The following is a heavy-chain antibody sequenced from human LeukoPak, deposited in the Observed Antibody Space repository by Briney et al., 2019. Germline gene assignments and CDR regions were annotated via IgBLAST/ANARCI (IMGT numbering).Heavy chain of an antibody. CDR3: VVGRDHYDNSGEGSY. D-gene: IGHD3-22*01. V-gene: IGHV3-64D*09. J-gene: IGHJ4*02. CDR2: ISTNGGST. Sequence: TGGSLRLSCAASGFTVSSNYMTWVRQAPGKGLEHVSAISTNGGSTYYAESVKGRFTISRDNSKNTLYLQMSSLRPEDTALYYCVVGRDHYDNSGEGSYWGQGTLVTVSS. CDR1: GFTVSSNY.